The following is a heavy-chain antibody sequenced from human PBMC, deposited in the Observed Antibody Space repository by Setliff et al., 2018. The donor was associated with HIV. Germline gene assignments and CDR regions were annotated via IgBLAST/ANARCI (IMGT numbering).Heavy chain of an antibody. CDR1: GVSLNYYA. Sequence: SLRLSCVAPGVSLNYYAFSWVRQAPGRGLEWVSTIGGSSGRTDYAHSVKGRFTISRDLSTSMVFLQMDSLRAEDTALYYCAKGPKYRDIAYHFEPWGPGTQVTVSS. J-gene: IGHJ5*02. D-gene: IGHD4-17*01. CDR2: IGGSSGRT. CDR3: AKGPKYRDIAYHFEP. V-gene: IGHV3-23*01.